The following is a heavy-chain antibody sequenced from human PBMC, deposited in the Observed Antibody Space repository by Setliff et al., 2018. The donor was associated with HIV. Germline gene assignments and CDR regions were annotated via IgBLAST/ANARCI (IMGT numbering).Heavy chain of an antibody. CDR1: GVTFSNYP. D-gene: IGHD3-10*01. CDR2: IIPIFDTG. Sequence: EASVKVSCKASGVTFSNYPITWVRQAPGQGLEWMGRIIPIFDTGDYAQKFQGRVTISADRSTSTAYMELSSLRSEDTAVYYCARDKADFGEGMDVWGQGTTVTVSS. J-gene: IGHJ6*02. V-gene: IGHV1-69*06. CDR3: ARDKADFGEGMDV.